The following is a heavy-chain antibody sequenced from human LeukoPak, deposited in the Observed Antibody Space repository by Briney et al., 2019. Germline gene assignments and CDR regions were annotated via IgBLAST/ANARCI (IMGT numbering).Heavy chain of an antibody. D-gene: IGHD3-22*01. V-gene: IGHV4-39*01. Sequence: SETLTLTCSVSGDSVSRSDSYWDWIRQPPGKGLEWIGTIYYSGRTYYSPSLKSRVTMSVDPSNNQFSLNLRSVTAADTALYYCARRRYYDGSGYLEWGQGTLLSVSS. CDR1: GDSVSRSDSY. CDR2: IYYSGRT. J-gene: IGHJ1*01. CDR3: ARRRYYDGSGYLE.